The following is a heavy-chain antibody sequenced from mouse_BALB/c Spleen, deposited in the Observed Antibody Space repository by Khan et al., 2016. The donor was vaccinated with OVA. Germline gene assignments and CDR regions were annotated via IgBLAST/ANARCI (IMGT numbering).Heavy chain of an antibody. CDR2: ISSGDTT. D-gene: IGHD2-13*01. V-gene: IGHV5-6-5*01. CDR3: ARDYWFAY. CDR1: GFTFSNYG. Sequence: EVELVESGGGLVKPGGSLKLSCAASGFTFSNYGVSWFRQTPEKRLQWVASISSGDTTYYPDTVKGRFTISRHNARNILYLQMSSLRSEDTAMYYCARDYWFAYWGQGTLVTVSA. J-gene: IGHJ3*01.